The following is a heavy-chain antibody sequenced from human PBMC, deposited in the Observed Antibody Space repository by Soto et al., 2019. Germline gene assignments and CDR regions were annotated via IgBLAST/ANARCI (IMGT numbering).Heavy chain of an antibody. J-gene: IGHJ3*02. Sequence: ASVKVSCKASGYTFTGYYMHWVRQAPGQGLEWMGWINPNSGGTNYAQKFQGWVTMTRDTSISTAYMELSRLRSDDTAVYYCARDQDCSGGSCSSDAFDIWGQGTMVTVSS. D-gene: IGHD2-15*01. V-gene: IGHV1-2*04. CDR2: INPNSGGT. CDR3: ARDQDCSGGSCSSDAFDI. CDR1: GYTFTGYY.